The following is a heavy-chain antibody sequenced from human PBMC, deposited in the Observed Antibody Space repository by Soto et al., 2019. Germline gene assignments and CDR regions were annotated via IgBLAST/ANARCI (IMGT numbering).Heavy chain of an antibody. D-gene: IGHD2-2*01. CDR2: IYYSGST. CDR1: GGSISSSSYY. Sequence: SETLSLTCTVSGGSISSSSYYWGWIRQPPGKGLEWIGSIYYSGSTYYNPSLKSRVTISVDTSKNQFSLKLSSVTAADTAVYYCARLIVVVPAAMSLVGFDYWGQGTLVTVSS. CDR3: ARLIVVVPAAMSLVGFDY. J-gene: IGHJ4*02. V-gene: IGHV4-39*01.